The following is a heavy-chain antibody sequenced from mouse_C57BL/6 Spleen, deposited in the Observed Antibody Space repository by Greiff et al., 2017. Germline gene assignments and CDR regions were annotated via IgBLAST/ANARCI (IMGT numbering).Heavy chain of an antibody. D-gene: IGHD1-1*01. J-gene: IGHJ4*01. CDR2: IDPSDSYT. CDR1: GYTFTSYW. V-gene: IGHV1-69*01. CDR3: ARGGSPPMDY. Sequence: QVQLQQPGAELVMPGASVKLSCKASGYTFTSYWMHWVKQRPGQGLEWIGEIDPSDSYTNYNQKFKGKSTLTLDKSSSTAYMQLSSLTSEDSAVYYCARGGSPPMDYWGQGTSVTVSS.